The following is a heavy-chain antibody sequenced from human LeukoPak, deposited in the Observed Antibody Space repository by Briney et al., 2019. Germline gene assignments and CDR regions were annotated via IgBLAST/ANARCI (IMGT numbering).Heavy chain of an antibody. J-gene: IGHJ1*01. V-gene: IGHV3-21*01. Sequence: GGSLRLSCAASGFTFSSYSMNWVRQAPGKGLEWVASISSSSSYIYYADSVKGRFTISRDNAKNSLYLQMNSLRAEDTAVYYCARDGEYYDILTGYYNLEYFQHWGQGTLLTVSS. CDR1: GFTFSSYS. D-gene: IGHD3-9*01. CDR3: ARDGEYYDILTGYYNLEYFQH. CDR2: ISSSSSYI.